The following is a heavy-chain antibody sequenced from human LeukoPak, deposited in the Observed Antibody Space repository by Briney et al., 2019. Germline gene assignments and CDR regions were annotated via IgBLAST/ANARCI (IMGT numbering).Heavy chain of an antibody. CDR1: GFTFSSYA. D-gene: IGHD6-19*01. CDR3: AKGSSGSVPKDGDAFDI. J-gene: IGHJ3*02. CDR2: ISGGGGST. Sequence: PGGSLRLSCAASGFTFSSYAMSWVRQAPGKGLEWVSAISGGGGSTYYADSVKGRFTISRDNSKNTLYLQMNSLRAEDTAVYYCAKGSSGSVPKDGDAFDIWGQGTMVTVSS. V-gene: IGHV3-23*01.